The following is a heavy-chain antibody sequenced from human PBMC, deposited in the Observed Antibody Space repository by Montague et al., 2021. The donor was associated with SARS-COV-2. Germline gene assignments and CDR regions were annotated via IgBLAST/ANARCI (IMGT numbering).Heavy chain of an antibody. Sequence: TLSLTCTVSGASISTGIYYWSWIRQPAGKGLEWIGRIRTTGHTDYNPSLKSRVTISVDTSKNQFSLRLTSVTAADTAVHYCARASRPRQVRGMVLVTAMDVWGQGTTVTVSS. V-gene: IGHV4-61*02. CDR3: ARASRPRQVRGMVLVTAMDV. D-gene: IGHD2-21*02. J-gene: IGHJ6*02. CDR1: GASISTGIYY. CDR2: IRTTGHT.